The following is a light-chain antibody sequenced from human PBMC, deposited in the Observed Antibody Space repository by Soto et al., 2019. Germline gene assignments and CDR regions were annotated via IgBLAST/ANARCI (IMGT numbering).Light chain of an antibody. CDR2: FGS. V-gene: IGKV2-28*01. CDR3: MQALQTPLT. J-gene: IGKJ4*01. CDR1: QSLLQSNGYNY. Sequence: DIAVTQSPLSLPVTPGEPASISCRSSQSLLQSNGYNYLNWYLQKPGQSPQLLIYFGSTRASGVHDRFSGSESGTDFTLKISRVEAEDVGVYYCMQALQTPLTFGGGTKVEIK.